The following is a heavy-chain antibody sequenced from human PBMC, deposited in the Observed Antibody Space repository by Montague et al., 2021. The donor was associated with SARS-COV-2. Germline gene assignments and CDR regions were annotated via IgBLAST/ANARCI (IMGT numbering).Heavy chain of an antibody. V-gene: IGHV3-21*04. J-gene: IGHJ6*02. Sequence: SLRLSCATSGFSFSDYSMNWVRQAPGKGLEWVSSISSSSSFIYFADSVKGRFTISRDNAKNSVSLQMNSLRAEDTAVYYCATYGMDVWGQGTTVTVSS. CDR1: GFSFSDYS. CDR2: ISSSSSFI. CDR3: ATYGMDV.